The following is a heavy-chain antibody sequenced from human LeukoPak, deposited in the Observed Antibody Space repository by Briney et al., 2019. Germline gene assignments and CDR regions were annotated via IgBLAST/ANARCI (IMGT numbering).Heavy chain of an antibody. CDR2: ISSSSSNI. CDR3: VRGQGYAGAFDI. Sequence: PGGSLRLSCAGSGFTFSTYSMSWVRQAPGKGLEWVSLISSSSSNIYDADSMKGRFTISRDNAKNSLYLQMNSLRAEDTAVYYCVRGQGYAGAFDIWGQGTMVTVSS. D-gene: IGHD2-15*01. CDR1: GFTFSTYS. V-gene: IGHV3-21*01. J-gene: IGHJ3*02.